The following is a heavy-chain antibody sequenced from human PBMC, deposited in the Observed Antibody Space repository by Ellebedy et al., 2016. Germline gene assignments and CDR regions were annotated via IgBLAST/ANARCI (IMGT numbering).Heavy chain of an antibody. CDR2: IRSKTDGGAA. CDR3: TTVYRYNYDSV. V-gene: IGHV3-15*07. J-gene: IGHJ4*02. D-gene: IGHD5-18*01. Sequence: GGSLRLSCAASGFTFRNAWMNWVRPAPGKGLEWDGRIRSKTDGGAADYAAPVKGRFTISRDDSKNTLYLQMNSLKTEDTAVYFCTTVYRYNYDSVWGQGTLVTVSA. CDR1: GFTFRNAW.